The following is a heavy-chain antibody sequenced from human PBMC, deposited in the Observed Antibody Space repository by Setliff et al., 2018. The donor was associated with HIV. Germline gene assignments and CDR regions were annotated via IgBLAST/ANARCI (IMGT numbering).Heavy chain of an antibody. Sequence: ASETLSLTCAVYDGSFNDFYWSWVRQSPGRGLEWIGEISGNGETNYNPSLRSRVTISVDTSKNQLSLSLTSVTAADTAVYYCARDSEYSSVTWERYYYQYIDVWGKGTTVTVSS. V-gene: IGHV4-34*01. D-gene: IGHD6-19*01. CDR3: ARDSEYSSVTWERYYYQYIDV. CDR1: DGSFNDFY. J-gene: IGHJ6*03. CDR2: ISGNGET.